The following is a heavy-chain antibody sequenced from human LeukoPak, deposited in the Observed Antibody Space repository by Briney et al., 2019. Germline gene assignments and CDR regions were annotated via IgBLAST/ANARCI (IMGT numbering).Heavy chain of an antibody. Sequence: GGSLRPSCAASGFTFSRYWMSWVRQAPGKGLEWVANIKQDGSEKYYVDSVKGRFTISRDNAKNSLYLQMNSLRAEDTAVYYCARAHDDYDEFNWGQGTLVTVSS. CDR2: IKQDGSEK. D-gene: IGHD4-17*01. V-gene: IGHV3-7*04. CDR3: ARAHDDYDEFN. CDR1: GFTFSRYW. J-gene: IGHJ4*02.